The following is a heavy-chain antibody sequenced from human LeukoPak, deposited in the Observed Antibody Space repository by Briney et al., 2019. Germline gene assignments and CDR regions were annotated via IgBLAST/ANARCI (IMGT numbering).Heavy chain of an antibody. V-gene: IGHV3-23*01. CDR2: ISGSGGST. Sequence: GGSLRLSCAASGFTFSSYAMSWVRQAPGKGLEWVSAISGSGGSTYYADSVKGRFTISRDNSKNTLYLQVNSLRAEDTAVYYCAKISASGGSYRAAFDIWGQGTMVTVSS. CDR3: AKISASGGSYRAAFDI. CDR1: GFTFSSYA. J-gene: IGHJ3*02. D-gene: IGHD1-26*01.